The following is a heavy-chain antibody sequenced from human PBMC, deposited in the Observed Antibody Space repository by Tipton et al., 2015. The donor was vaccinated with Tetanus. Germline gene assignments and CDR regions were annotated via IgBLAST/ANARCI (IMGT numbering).Heavy chain of an antibody. J-gene: IGHJ5*02. CDR1: GYTFTGYY. CDR2: INPNSGGT. CDR3: ARSMAAAGTGWFDP. Sequence: QLVQSGAEVKKPGASVKVSCKASGYTFTGYYMHWVRQAPGQGLEWMGWINPNSGGTNYAQKFQGRVTMTRDTSISTAYMEVSRLRSDDTAIYYCARSMAAAGTGWFDPWGQGTLVTVSS. V-gene: IGHV1-2*02. D-gene: IGHD6-13*01.